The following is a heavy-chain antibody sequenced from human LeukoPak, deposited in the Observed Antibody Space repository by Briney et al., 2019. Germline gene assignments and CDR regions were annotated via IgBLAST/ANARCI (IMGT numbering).Heavy chain of an antibody. CDR2: LYYSESS. D-gene: IGHD3-22*01. Sequence: SETLSLTCTVSGGSISSSPYYWGWIRQPPGKGLEWIGSLYYSESSYYNPSLKSRVTISVDTSNNQFSLRLRSVTAADTAVYYCARGLGGYYSSFDYWGLGTLVTVSS. V-gene: IGHV4-39*01. CDR1: GGSISSSPYY. J-gene: IGHJ4*02. CDR3: ARGLGGYYSSFDY.